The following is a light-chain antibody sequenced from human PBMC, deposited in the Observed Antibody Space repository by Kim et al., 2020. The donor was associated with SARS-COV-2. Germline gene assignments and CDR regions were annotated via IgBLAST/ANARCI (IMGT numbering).Light chain of an antibody. CDR3: QHRQT. CDR1: QCVSRW. CDR2: DGS. J-gene: IGKJ1*01. V-gene: IGKV1-5*01. Sequence: STLSASVGDRVTLTCRASQCVSRWLAWYQQKPGKAPKLLIYDGSNLQSGVPSRFSGSGSGTEFTLTISSLQPDDFAIYYCQHRQTFGQGTKVDIK.